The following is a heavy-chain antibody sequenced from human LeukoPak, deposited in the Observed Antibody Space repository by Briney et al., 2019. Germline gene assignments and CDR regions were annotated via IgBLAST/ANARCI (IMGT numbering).Heavy chain of an antibody. CDR2: INAYSGNT. V-gene: IGHV1-18*01. J-gene: IGHJ4*02. CDR1: GYTFTNYG. Sequence: ASVKVSCKASGYTFTNYGISWVRQAPGQGLEWMGWINAYSGNTNYAQNLQGRVTMTTDTSTSTAYMELRSLRSDDTAVYYCARAPDDYDFWSGPFDYWGRGTLVTVSS. D-gene: IGHD3-3*01. CDR3: ARAPDDYDFWSGPFDY.